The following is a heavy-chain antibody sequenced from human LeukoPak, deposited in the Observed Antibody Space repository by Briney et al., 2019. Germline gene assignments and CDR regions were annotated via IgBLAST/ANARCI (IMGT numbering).Heavy chain of an antibody. J-gene: IGHJ5*02. CDR1: GGTFSSYA. CDR3: ARGISRLRNAFWCGGDCFNWFHP. CDR2: IIPIFGTA. Sequence: SVKVSCKASGGTFSSYAISWVRQAPGQGLEWMGGIIPIFGTANYAQKFQGRVTITADESTSTAYMELSSLRSEDTAVYYCARGISRLRNAFWCGGDCFNWFHPWGQGTLVTVSS. D-gene: IGHD2-21*01. V-gene: IGHV1-69*13.